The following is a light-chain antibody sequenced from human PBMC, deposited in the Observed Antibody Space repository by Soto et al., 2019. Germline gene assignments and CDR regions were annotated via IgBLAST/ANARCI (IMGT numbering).Light chain of an antibody. V-gene: IGKV1-5*03. J-gene: IGKJ1*01. Sequence: DMQMTQSPSTLSASVGDRVTITCRASQSISSWLAWYQQKPGKAPKLLIYKASSLESGVPSRFSGSGSGTEFTFTISSLQPDEFATYYCQQYSTAYRTFGQGTRGEIK. CDR3: QQYSTAYRT. CDR2: KAS. CDR1: QSISSW.